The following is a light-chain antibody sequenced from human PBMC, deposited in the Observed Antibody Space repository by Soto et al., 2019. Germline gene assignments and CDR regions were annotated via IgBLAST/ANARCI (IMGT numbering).Light chain of an antibody. CDR3: SSYTSSSIPYV. V-gene: IGLV2-14*01. CDR1: SSDVGGYNY. CDR2: DVS. J-gene: IGLJ1*01. Sequence: QSALTQPASVSGSPGQSITISCTGTSSDVGGYNYVPWYQQHPGKAPKLMIYDVSNRPSGVSNRFSGSKSGNTASLTISGLQAEDEADYYCSSYTSSSIPYVFGTGTKVTVL.